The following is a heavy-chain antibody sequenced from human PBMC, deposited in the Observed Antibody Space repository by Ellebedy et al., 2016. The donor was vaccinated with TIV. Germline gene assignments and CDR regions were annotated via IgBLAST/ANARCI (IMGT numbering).Heavy chain of an antibody. D-gene: IGHD6-6*01. J-gene: IGHJ6*02. CDR2: ISAYNGNT. Sequence: ASVKVSCXASGYTFTSYGISWVRQAPGQGLEWMGWISAYNGNTNYAQKLQGRVTMTTDTSTSTAYMELRSLRSDDTAVYYCARADLQETTQIEIAARRLMYYYGMDGWGQGTTVTVSS. CDR1: GYTFTSYG. V-gene: IGHV1-18*04. CDR3: ARADLQETTQIEIAARRLMYYYGMDG.